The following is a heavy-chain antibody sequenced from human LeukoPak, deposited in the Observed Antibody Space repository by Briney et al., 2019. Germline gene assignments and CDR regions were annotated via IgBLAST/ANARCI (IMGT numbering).Heavy chain of an antibody. V-gene: IGHV3-74*01. J-gene: IGHJ3*02. CDR1: GFTFSSYW. D-gene: IGHD3-22*01. CDR3: ARGGYYYDSSGWSAFDI. CDR2: INSDGSST. Sequence: GGSLRLSCAASGFTFSSYWMHWVRQAPGKGLVWVSRINSDGSSTSYADSVKGRFTISRDNAKNTLYLQMNSLRAEDTAVYYCARGGYYYDSSGWSAFDIWGQGTMVTVSS.